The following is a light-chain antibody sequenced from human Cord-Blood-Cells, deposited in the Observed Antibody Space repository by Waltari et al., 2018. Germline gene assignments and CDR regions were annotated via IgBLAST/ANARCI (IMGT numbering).Light chain of an antibody. CDR2: DFS. Sequence: QSALTQPRSVSGSPGQSVTISCTGTSSYVGGNNYVSWDQQHPGKAPKLIIYDFSKRPSGVHDRFSGSKSGDPAALTISGLQAEDEADSYCCSYAGSYTDWVFGGGTKLTVL. CDR1: SSYVGGNNY. J-gene: IGLJ3*02. CDR3: CSYAGSYTDWV. V-gene: IGLV2-11*01.